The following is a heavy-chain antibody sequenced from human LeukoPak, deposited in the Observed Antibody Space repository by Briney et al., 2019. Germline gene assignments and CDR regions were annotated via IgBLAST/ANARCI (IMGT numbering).Heavy chain of an antibody. CDR3: ARGDYYDSSGYYSP. CDR1: GGSISSGGYY. CDR2: IYYSGST. V-gene: IGHV4-31*03. D-gene: IGHD3-22*01. Sequence: PSETLSLTCTLSGGSISSGGYYWSWIRQHPGKGLEWIGYIYYSGSTYYNPSLKSRVTISVDTSKNQYSLKLSSVTAADTAVYYCARGDYYDSSGYYSPWGQGTLVTVSS. J-gene: IGHJ5*02.